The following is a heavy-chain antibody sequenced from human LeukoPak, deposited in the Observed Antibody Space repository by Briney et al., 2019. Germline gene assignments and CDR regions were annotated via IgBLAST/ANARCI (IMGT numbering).Heavy chain of an antibody. CDR1: GGSISSGGYY. CDR2: IYHSGST. CDR3: ARDRGPGYSGYDFGDPVPVY. Sequence: PSQTPSLTCTVSGGSISSGGYYWSWIRQPPGKGLEWIGYIYHSGSTNYNPSLKSRVTISVDTSKNQFPLKLSSVTAADTAVYYCARDRGPGYSGYDFGDPVPVYWGQGTLVTVSS. J-gene: IGHJ4*02. D-gene: IGHD5-12*01. V-gene: IGHV4-30-2*01.